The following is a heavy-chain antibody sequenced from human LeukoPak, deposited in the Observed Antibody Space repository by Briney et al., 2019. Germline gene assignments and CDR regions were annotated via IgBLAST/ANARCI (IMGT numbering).Heavy chain of an antibody. CDR1: GFTFSSYA. V-gene: IGHV3-23*01. J-gene: IGHJ5*01. D-gene: IGHD6-13*01. Sequence: GGSLRLSCAASGFTFSSYAMSWVRQAPGNGLEWVSGIRDSGGRTYYADSVEGRFTISRDNSKNTMYLDMNSLRAEDTALYYCAKGYSSGWYAFDSWGQGTLVTVSS. CDR3: AKGYSSGWYAFDS. CDR2: IRDSGGRT.